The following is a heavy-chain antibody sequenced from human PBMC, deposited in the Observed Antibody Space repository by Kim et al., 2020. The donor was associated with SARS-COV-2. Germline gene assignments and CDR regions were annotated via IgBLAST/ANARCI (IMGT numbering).Heavy chain of an antibody. CDR3: ARGKVN. CDR2: PNRGNT. J-gene: IGHJ4*02. V-gene: IGHV1-8*01. Sequence: PNRGNTGYAQKFQGRVTRTRNTSISTAYLELSSLRSEDTAVYYCARGKVNWGQGTLVTVSS.